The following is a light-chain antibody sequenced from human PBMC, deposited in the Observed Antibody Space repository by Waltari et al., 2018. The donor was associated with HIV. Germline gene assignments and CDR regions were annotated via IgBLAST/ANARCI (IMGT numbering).Light chain of an antibody. CDR3: QSFDSSLSGSRV. CDR2: ANR. J-gene: IGLJ3*02. V-gene: IGLV1-40*01. CDR1: SPNIGAGND. Sequence: QSVLTQPPSVSGAPGQRVTISCTGSSPNIGAGNDVHWYQLLPGTAPKLLIYANRNRPSGVPDRFSGSKSGTSASLAITGLQAEDEADYFCQSFDSSLSGSRVFGGGTKLTVL.